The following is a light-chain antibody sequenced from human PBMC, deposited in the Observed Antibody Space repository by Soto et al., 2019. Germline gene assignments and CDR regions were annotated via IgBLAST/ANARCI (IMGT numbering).Light chain of an antibody. V-gene: IGLV2-8*01. CDR3: SSYAGSNLYV. CDR2: EVS. Sequence: QSVLTQPPSASGSPGQSVTISCTGTSSDVGGYNYVSWYQQHPGKAPKLMIYEVSKRPSGAPDRFSGSKSGNTASLTVSGLQAEDEADYYCSSYAGSNLYVFGTGTRSPS. CDR1: SSDVGGYNY. J-gene: IGLJ1*01.